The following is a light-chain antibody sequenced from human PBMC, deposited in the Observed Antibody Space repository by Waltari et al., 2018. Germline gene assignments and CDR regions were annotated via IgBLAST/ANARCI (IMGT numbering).Light chain of an antibody. J-gene: IGLJ2*01. CDR2: DDT. Sequence: SYVLTQPPSVSVAPGKTATITCGGNDIGSKGVHWYQQKPGQAPVLVIHDDTDRPSGIPERFSGSNSGNTATLTISRVEAGDEADYYCQVWDTTSEHLFGGGTKLTVL. V-gene: IGLV3-21*03. CDR1: DIGSKG. CDR3: QVWDTTSEHL.